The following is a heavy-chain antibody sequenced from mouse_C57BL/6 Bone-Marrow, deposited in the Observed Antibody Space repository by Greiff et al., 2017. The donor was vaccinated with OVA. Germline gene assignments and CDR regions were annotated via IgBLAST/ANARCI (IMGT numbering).Heavy chain of an antibody. Sequence: QVQLQQSGAELVRPGASVTLSCKASGYTFTDYEMHWVKQTPVHGLEWIGAIDPETGGTAYNQKFKGKAILTADKSSCTAYMELRSLTSEDSAVYYCTRIGLPYYFDYWGQGTTLTVSS. J-gene: IGHJ2*01. CDR1: GYTFTDYE. CDR2: IDPETGGT. D-gene: IGHD3-1*01. V-gene: IGHV1-15*01. CDR3: TRIGLPYYFDY.